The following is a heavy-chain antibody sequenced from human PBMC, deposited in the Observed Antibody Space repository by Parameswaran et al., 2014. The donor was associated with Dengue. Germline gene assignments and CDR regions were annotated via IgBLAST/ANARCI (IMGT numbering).Heavy chain of an antibody. Sequence: RWIRQPPGKGLEWISYVSSRGTTIYYADSVKGRFTISRDNAKNSLYLQMNSLRLEDTAVYYCARDNVGSGYYYVLYYGMDVWGQGTTVTVSS. CDR3: ARDNVGSGYYYVLYYGMDV. J-gene: IGHJ6*02. CDR2: VSSRGTTI. V-gene: IGHV3-11*04. D-gene: IGHD3-22*01.